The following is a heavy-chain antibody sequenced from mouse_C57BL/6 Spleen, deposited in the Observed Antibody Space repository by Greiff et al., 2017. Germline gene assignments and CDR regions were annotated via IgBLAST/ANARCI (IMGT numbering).Heavy chain of an antibody. D-gene: IGHD2-3*01. Sequence: VQLQQSVAELVKPGASVKLSCKASGYTFTESTIHWVKQRSGQGLEWIGWFYPGSGSLKYTEKFKDKATLTADKSSSTVYMELSRLTSEDSAVYFCARHEDFDGYPYYFDFWGQGTTLTVSS. CDR1: GYTFTEST. CDR3: ARHEDFDGYPYYFDF. J-gene: IGHJ2*01. CDR2: FYPGSGSL. V-gene: IGHV1-62-2*01.